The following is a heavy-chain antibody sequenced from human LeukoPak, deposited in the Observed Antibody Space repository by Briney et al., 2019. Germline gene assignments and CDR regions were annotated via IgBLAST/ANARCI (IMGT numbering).Heavy chain of an antibody. CDR3: AREGGWAYSDYGGIGY. CDR1: GYTFTNYG. J-gene: IGHJ4*02. V-gene: IGHV1-18*01. CDR2: ISTYNGDT. Sequence: ASVKVSCKASGYTFTNYGISWVRQAPGQGLEWMGWISTYNGDTKYAENLQGRVTMTTDTSTSTANMELRSLRSDDTAVYYCAREGGWAYSDYGGIGYWGQGTLVTVSS. D-gene: IGHD4-23*01.